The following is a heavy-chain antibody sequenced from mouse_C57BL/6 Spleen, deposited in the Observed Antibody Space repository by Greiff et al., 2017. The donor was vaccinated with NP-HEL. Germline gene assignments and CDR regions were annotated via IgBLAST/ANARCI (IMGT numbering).Heavy chain of an antibody. D-gene: IGHD1-1*01. CDR1: GFNIKNTY. V-gene: IGHV14-3*01. CDR2: IDPANGNT. CDR3: ARGNYYGSSLPFDY. J-gene: IGHJ2*01. Sequence: EVKLQESVAELVRPGASVKLSCTASGFNIKNTYMHWVKQRPEQGLEWIGRIDPANGNTKYAPKFQGKATITADTSSNTAYLQLSSLTSEDTAIYYCARGNYYGSSLPFDYWGQGTTLTVSS.